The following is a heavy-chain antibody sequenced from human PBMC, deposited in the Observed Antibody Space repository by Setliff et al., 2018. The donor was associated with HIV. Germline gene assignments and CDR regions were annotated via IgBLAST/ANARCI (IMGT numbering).Heavy chain of an antibody. J-gene: IGHJ3*01. CDR3: ARHGHFYDSSSSDAFDV. CDR2: VSYSGST. Sequence: SETLSLTCNVSGGSISTYYWSWIRQPPGKGLEWLGYVSYSGSTNFNPSLESRLAMSVDMSKNHFSLKLRSVTAADTAVYYCARHGHFYDSSSSDAFDVWGHGTMVTVSS. V-gene: IGHV4-59*08. D-gene: IGHD3-22*01. CDR1: GGSISTYY.